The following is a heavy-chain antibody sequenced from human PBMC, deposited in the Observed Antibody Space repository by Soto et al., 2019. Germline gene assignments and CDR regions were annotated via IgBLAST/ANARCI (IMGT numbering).Heavy chain of an antibody. CDR3: AKVEARLLGSIDY. CDR1: GFTFSSYG. J-gene: IGHJ4*02. D-gene: IGHD2-15*01. Sequence: PGGSLRLSCAASGFTFSSYGMHWVRQAPGKGLEWVAVISYDGSNKYYADSVKGRFTISRDNSKNTLYLQMNSLRAEDTAVYYCAKVEARLLGSIDYWGQGTLVTVSS. V-gene: IGHV3-30*18. CDR2: ISYDGSNK.